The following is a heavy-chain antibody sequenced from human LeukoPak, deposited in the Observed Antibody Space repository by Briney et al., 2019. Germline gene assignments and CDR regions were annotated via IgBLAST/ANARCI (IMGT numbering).Heavy chain of an antibody. Sequence: PGGSLRLSCAASGFIFSSFEMNWVRQAPGKGLECLSYISISGITIYYADSVKGRFTISRDNAKNSLYLQMNSLRAEDTAVYYCAREMGGYPFDYWGQGTLVTVSS. D-gene: IGHD5-12*01. CDR1: GFIFSSFE. CDR2: ISISGITI. V-gene: IGHV3-48*03. J-gene: IGHJ4*02. CDR3: AREMGGYPFDY.